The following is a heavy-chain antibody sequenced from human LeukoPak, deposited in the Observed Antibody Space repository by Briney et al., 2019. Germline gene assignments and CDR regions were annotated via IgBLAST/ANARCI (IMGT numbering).Heavy chain of an antibody. CDR2: IYPGDSDT. J-gene: IGHJ3*02. D-gene: IGHD3-10*02. CDR1: GYSFTSYW. Sequence: GESLKISRKGSGYSFTSYWIGWVRQMPGKGLEWMGIIYPGDSDTRYSPSFQGQVTISADKSISTAYLQWSSLKASDTAMYYCARHLGVRTDAFDIWGQGTMVTVSS. CDR3: ARHLGVRTDAFDI. V-gene: IGHV5-51*01.